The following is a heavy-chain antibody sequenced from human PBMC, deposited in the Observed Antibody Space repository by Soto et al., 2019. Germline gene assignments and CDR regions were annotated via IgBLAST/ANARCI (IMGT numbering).Heavy chain of an antibody. V-gene: IGHV5-51*01. CDR3: ARHKYSSRKVDDAFDI. D-gene: IGHD2-2*01. J-gene: IGHJ3*02. CDR1: GYTFTSHW. CDR2: IYPGDSES. Sequence: PGESLKISCKGPGYTFTSHWIAWVRQTPGKGLEWMGIIYPGDSESRYSTSFQGQVTISADKSISTAYLQWNSLKASDTAMYYCARHKYSSRKVDDAFDIWGQGTKVTVSS.